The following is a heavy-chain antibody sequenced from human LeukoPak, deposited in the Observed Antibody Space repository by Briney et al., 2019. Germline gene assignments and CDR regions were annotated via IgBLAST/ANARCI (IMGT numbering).Heavy chain of an antibody. J-gene: IGHJ4*02. CDR2: ISGSGDNT. D-gene: IGHD6-19*01. Sequence: GGSLRLSCAASGFSFSSYAMSWVRQAPGKGPEWVSSISGSGDNTYYAESVKGRFTISRDNYKNTLFLQMNSLRAEDTAVFYCAKRSGYTTGWFFDFWGQGTLVTVSS. CDR3: AKRSGYTTGWFFDF. CDR1: GFSFSSYA. V-gene: IGHV3-23*01.